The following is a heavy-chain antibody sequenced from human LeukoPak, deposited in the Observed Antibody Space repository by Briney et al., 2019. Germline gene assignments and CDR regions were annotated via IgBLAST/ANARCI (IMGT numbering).Heavy chain of an antibody. J-gene: IGHJ4*02. CDR2: IYTSGST. V-gene: IGHV4-59*10. CDR3: ARAVATGTTKVAYYFDY. CDR1: GGSFSGYY. D-gene: IGHD1-1*01. Sequence: PSETLSLTCAVYGGSFSGYYWSWIRQPAGKGLEWIGRIYTSGSTNYNPSLKSRVTMSVDTSKNQFSLKLSSVTAADTAVYYCARAVATGTTKVAYYFDYWGQGTLVTVSS.